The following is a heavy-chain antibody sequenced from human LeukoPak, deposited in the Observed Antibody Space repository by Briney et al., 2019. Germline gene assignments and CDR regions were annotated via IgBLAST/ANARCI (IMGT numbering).Heavy chain of an antibody. Sequence: PSETLSLTCTVSGGSISGYYWSWIRQPPGKGLEWIGYIYHSGSTYYNPSLKSRVTISVDRSKNQFSLKLSSVTAADTAVYYCARDPPTDSSGYFDGAFDIWGQGTMVTVSS. V-gene: IGHV4-59*12. CDR2: IYHSGST. CDR1: GGSISGYY. J-gene: IGHJ3*02. CDR3: ARDPPTDSSGYFDGAFDI. D-gene: IGHD3-22*01.